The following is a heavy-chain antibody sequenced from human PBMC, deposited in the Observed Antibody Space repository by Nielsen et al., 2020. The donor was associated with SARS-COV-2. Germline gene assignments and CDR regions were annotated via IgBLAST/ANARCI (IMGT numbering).Heavy chain of an antibody. J-gene: IGHJ4*02. CDR2: IYFSGTT. D-gene: IGHD4-17*01. V-gene: IGHV4-59*12. Sequence: SETLSLTCTVSGGSMSRYYWSWIRQPPGKGLEWIGYIYFSGTTNYNPSLKSRVTISVDTSKNQFSLRLSSVTVADTAVYYCARGKTTVTTFDLWGQGTLVTVSS. CDR3: ARGKTTVTTFDL. CDR1: GGSMSRYY.